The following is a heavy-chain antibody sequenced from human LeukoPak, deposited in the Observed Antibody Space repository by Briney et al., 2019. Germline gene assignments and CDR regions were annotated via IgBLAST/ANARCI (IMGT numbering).Heavy chain of an antibody. D-gene: IGHD3-22*01. CDR1: GYTFTSYG. CDR3: ARTAYYDSSGYVPYNWFDP. Sequence: GASVKVSCKASGYTFTSYGISWVRQAPGQGLEWMGWISAYNGITNYAQKFQGRVTMTRNTSISTAYMELSSLRSEDTAVYYCARTAYYDSSGYVPYNWFDPWGQGTLVTVSS. J-gene: IGHJ5*02. V-gene: IGHV1-18*01. CDR2: ISAYNGIT.